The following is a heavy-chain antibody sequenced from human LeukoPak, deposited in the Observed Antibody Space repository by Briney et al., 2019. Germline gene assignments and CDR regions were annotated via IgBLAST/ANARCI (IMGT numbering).Heavy chain of an antibody. CDR3: ARALYSTEADY. J-gene: IGHJ4*02. D-gene: IGHD6-13*01. CDR1: GYTFTGYY. CDR2: ISAYNGNT. Sequence: ASVKVSCKASGYTFTGYYMHWVRQAPGQGLEWMGWISAYNGNTNYAQKLQGRVTMTTDTSTSTAYMELRSLRSDDTAVYYCARALYSTEADYWGQGTLVTVSS. V-gene: IGHV1-18*04.